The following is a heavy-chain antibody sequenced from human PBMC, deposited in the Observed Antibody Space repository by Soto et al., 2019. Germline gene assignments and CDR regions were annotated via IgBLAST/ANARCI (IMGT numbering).Heavy chain of an antibody. CDR2: ISSSGTSA. CDR1: GFTFSGVY. Sequence: QVQLEESGGGLVKPGGSLRLSCAASGFTFSGVYMSWIRQAPNKGLEYISYISSSGTSANYADSVKGRFTVSRDNAKTSLYLQMNSLRAEDSAVYYCARDRGAVTGQYFDYWGQGDLVSVSS. D-gene: IGHD6-19*01. CDR3: ARDRGAVTGQYFDY. V-gene: IGHV3-11*06. J-gene: IGHJ4*02.